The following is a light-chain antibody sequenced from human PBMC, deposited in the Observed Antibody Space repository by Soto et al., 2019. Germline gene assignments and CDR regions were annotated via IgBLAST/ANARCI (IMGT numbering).Light chain of an antibody. J-gene: IGLJ1*01. CDR3: ASGDHTLSVYV. Sequence: QSALTQPPSVSAAPGQKVTISCSGTISNIGNNYVSWYQQLPGAAPTLLIYESNRRPTGIPDRFSGSKSATSATLDITGLQTGDEADYNCASGDHTLSVYVFGSGTKVPVL. CDR2: ESN. CDR1: ISNIGNNY. V-gene: IGLV1-51*02.